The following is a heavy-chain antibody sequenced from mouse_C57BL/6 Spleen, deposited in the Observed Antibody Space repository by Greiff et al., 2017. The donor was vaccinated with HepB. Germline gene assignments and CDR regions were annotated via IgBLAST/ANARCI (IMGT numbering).Heavy chain of an antibody. J-gene: IGHJ3*01. Sequence: VQLQQSGAELVRPGASVTLSCKASGYTFTDYEMHWVKQTPVHGLEWIGAIDPETGGTAYNQKFKGKAILTADKSSSTAYMELRSLTSEDSAVYYCTREGPFAYWGQGTLVTVSA. CDR2: IDPETGGT. V-gene: IGHV1-15*01. CDR1: GYTFTDYE. CDR3: TREGPFAY.